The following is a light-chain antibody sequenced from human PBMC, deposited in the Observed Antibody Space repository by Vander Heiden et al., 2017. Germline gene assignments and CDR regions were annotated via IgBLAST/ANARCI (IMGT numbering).Light chain of an antibody. CDR3: SAYTSSHTLV. CDR1: SSDVGGYNY. CDR2: DVS. Sequence: QSALPQPASVSGSPGQSITISCTGTSSDVGGYNYVSWYQQRPGKAPELMIYDVSTRPSGVSNRFSGSKSGNTASLTISGLQAKDEADYYCSAYTSSHTLVFGGGTKLTVL. V-gene: IGLV2-14*03. J-gene: IGLJ3*02.